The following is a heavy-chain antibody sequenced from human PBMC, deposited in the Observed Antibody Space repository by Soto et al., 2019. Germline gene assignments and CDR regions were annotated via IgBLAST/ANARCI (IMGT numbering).Heavy chain of an antibody. CDR3: ARDKGYYDFWSGYSLARQYYYYYGMDV. V-gene: IGHV4-30-4*01. D-gene: IGHD3-3*01. CDR2: IYYSGST. J-gene: IGHJ6*02. CDR1: GGSISSGDYY. Sequence: SETLSLTCTVSGGSISSGDYYWSWIRQPPGKGLEWIGYIYYSGSTYYNPSLKSRVTISVDTSKNQFSLKLSSVTAADTAVYYCARDKGYYDFWSGYSLARQYYYYYGMDVWGQGTTVTVSS.